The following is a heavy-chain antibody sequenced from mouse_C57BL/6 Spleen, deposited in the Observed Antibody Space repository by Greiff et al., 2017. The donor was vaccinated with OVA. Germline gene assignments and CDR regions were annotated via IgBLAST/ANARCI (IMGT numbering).Heavy chain of an antibody. CDR1: GYTFTSYW. D-gene: IGHD2-4*01. V-gene: IGHV1-64*01. J-gene: IGHJ2*01. CDR2: IHPNSGST. Sequence: QVQLQQPGAELVKPGASVKLSCKASGYTFTSYWMHWVKQRPGQGLEWIGMIHPNSGSTNYNEKFKSKATLTVDKSSSTAYMQLSSLTSEDSAVYYCASARRYDYDDFDYWGQGTTLTVSS. CDR3: ASARRYDYDDFDY.